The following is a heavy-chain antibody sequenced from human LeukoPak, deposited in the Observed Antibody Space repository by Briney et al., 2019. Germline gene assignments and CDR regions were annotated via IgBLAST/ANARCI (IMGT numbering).Heavy chain of an antibody. Sequence: GGSLRLSCAASGFSFNNFLMTWVRQAPGKGLEWVSSIDGSGATVYADSVKGRFIISRDNSQNTVYLQMNTLGAEDTAVYYCARGGSGYDYWGQGTLVTVSS. CDR2: IDGSGAT. CDR3: ARGGSGYDY. D-gene: IGHD3-3*01. J-gene: IGHJ4*02. V-gene: IGHV3-23*01. CDR1: GFSFNNFL.